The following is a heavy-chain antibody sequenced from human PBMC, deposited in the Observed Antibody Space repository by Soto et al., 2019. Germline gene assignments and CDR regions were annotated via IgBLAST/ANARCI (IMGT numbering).Heavy chain of an antibody. CDR2: IDYNGIT. J-gene: IGHJ3*02. D-gene: IGHD1-26*01. V-gene: IGHV4-59*01. CDR3: ARGRRSSGRHDASDI. CDR1: SGSIGTYY. Sequence: QVQLLESGPGLVKPSETLSLTCTVSSGSIGTYYWNWIRQPPGKGLEWIAYIDYNGITNSNPSLKSRLTISRDTSKNQFSLKLSSVTAADTAVYYCARGRRSSGRHDASDIWGQGTMVTVSS.